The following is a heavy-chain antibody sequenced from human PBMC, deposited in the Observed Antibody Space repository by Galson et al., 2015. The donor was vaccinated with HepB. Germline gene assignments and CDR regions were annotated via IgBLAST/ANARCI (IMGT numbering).Heavy chain of an antibody. Sequence: SLRLSCAASGFTVSSNYMSWVRQAPGKGLEWVSVIYSGGSTYYADSVKGRFTISRHNSKNTLYLQMNSLRAEDTAVYYCARGTRLSGSGSYDDYWGQGTLVTVSS. CDR2: IYSGGST. D-gene: IGHD3-10*01. CDR3: ARGTRLSGSGSYDDY. V-gene: IGHV3-53*04. CDR1: GFTVSSNY. J-gene: IGHJ4*02.